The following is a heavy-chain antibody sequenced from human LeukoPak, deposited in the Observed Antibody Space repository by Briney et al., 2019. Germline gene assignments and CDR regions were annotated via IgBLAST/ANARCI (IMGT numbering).Heavy chain of an antibody. CDR3: ARDASYYGMDV. CDR1: GGSISSYY. V-gene: IGHV4-59*01. J-gene: IGHJ6*02. Sequence: SETLSLTCTVSGGSISSYYWSWIRQPPGKGLEWMGNIYYSGSTNYNSSLKSRVTISIDTSKNQFSLKLSSVTAADTAVYYCARDASYYGMDVWGQGTTVTVSS. CDR2: IYYSGST.